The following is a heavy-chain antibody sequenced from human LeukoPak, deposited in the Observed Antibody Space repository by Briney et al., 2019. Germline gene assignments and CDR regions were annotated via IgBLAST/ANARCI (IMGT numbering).Heavy chain of an antibody. V-gene: IGHV1-69*01. CDR3: ASLVTSGSGSS. CDR1: GRIFIKYS. D-gene: IGHD3-10*01. J-gene: IGHJ4*02. Sequence: SVKVSCKASGRIFIKYSITWVRQAPGQGLEWMGGIMSVFETPTYAQRFQDRVNITADESTRTTYMELHSLTSEDTAVYYCASLVTSGSGSSWGQGTLVTVSS. CDR2: IMSVFETP.